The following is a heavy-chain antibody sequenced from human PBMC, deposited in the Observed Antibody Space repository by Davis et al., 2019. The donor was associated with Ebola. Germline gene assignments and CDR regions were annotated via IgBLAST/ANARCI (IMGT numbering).Heavy chain of an antibody. D-gene: IGHD6-13*01. CDR3: ARLSSSSWFYGMDV. CDR1: GYDFTSSW. V-gene: IGHV5-51*01. J-gene: IGHJ6*02. CDR2: IYPGDSDT. Sequence: GESLKISCKGSGYDFTSSWIAWVRLMPGKGLECMGIIYPGDSDTRYSPSFEGQVTISVDKSISTAYLQWSSLKASDTAMYYCARLSSSSWFYGMDVWGQGTTVTVSS.